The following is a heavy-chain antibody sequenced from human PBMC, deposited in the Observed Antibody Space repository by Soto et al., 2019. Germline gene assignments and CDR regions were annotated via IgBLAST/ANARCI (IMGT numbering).Heavy chain of an antibody. V-gene: IGHV3-74*01. CDR1: GFTFSSYW. CDR2: INTDGSST. Sequence: EVQLVESGGGLVQPGGSLRLSCAASGFTFSSYWMHWVRQAPGKGLVWVSHINTDGSSTNYADSVKGRFTISRDTATNTLYLQMNSLRAEDTAVYYCAQDSGHDSDDLDIWGQGTMVTVSS. J-gene: IGHJ3*02. D-gene: IGHD5-12*01. CDR3: AQDSGHDSDDLDI.